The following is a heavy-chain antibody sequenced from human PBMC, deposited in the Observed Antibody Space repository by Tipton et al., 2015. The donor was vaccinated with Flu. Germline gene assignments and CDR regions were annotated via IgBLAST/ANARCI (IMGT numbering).Heavy chain of an antibody. Sequence: TLSLTCTVSGGPISTYYYSWIRQPPGDRLEWIGYIYHSDHTDHNPSLKNRVTMSVDTSRRQFSLKLSSVTAADTAVYYCARGSWYFLTLWGQGTLVTVSS. V-gene: IGHV4-59*01. J-gene: IGHJ4*02. CDR2: IYHSDHT. D-gene: IGHD6-13*01. CDR3: ARGSWYFLTL. CDR1: GGPISTYY.